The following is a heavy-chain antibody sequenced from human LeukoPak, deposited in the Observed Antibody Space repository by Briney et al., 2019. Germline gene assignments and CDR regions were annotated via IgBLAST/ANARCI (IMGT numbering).Heavy chain of an antibody. CDR3: ASLARGVISEVVH. J-gene: IGHJ4*02. Sequence: SETLSLTCTVSGGSISSGGYYWSWIRQHPGKGLERIGYIYYSGSAYYNPSLKSRVTISVDTSKSQFSLRLSSVTAADTAVYYCASLARGVISEVVHWGQGTLVTVSS. CDR2: IYYSGSA. D-gene: IGHD3-10*01. CDR1: GGSISSGGYY. V-gene: IGHV4-31*03.